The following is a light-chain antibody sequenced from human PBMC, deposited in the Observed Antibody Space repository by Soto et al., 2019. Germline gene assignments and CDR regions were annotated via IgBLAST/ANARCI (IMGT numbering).Light chain of an antibody. V-gene: IGLV2-14*03. Sequence: QSALTQPASVSESPGQSITISCTGTSRDIGGYDFVSWYQQRPGKAPKLIIYHVTNRPSGVSYRFSGSKSGNTASLTISWLQTEDEATYYCSSYSPTDTALFGGGTKLTIL. CDR2: HVT. CDR3: SSYSPTDTAL. CDR1: SRDIGGYDF. J-gene: IGLJ2*01.